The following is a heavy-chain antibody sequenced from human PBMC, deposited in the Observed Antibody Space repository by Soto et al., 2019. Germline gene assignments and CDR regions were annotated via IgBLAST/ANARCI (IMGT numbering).Heavy chain of an antibody. V-gene: IGHV4-31*03. J-gene: IGHJ5*02. CDR1: GGSISSGGYY. Sequence: QVQLQESGPGLVKPSQTLSLTCTVSGGSISSGGYYWSWIRQHPGKGLEWIGYIYYSGSTYYNPSLKSRVNISVDTSKNQFSLKLSSVTAADTAVYYCARESADSTSFNWFDPWGQGTLVTVSS. CDR3: ARESADSTSFNWFDP. CDR2: IYYSGST. D-gene: IGHD2-2*01.